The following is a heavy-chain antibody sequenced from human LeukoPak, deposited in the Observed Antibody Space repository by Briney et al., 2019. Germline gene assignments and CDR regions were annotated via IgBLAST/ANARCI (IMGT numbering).Heavy chain of an antibody. V-gene: IGHV1-18*01. CDR2: ISAYKGDT. D-gene: IGHD2-15*01. CDR1: GYTFISYG. J-gene: IGHJ4*02. CDR3: ARVNDVAVVAAAAPHFEH. Sequence: ASVKVSCKPSGYTFISYGISWVRQAPGQGLEWVGWISAYKGDTDYAQKFQGRVAMTTDTSNNTVYMELRSLTSDDTTVYYCARVNDVAVVAAAAPHFEHWGQGTLVTVSS.